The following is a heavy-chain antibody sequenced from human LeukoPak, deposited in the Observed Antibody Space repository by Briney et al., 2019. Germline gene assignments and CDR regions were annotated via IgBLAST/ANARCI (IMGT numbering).Heavy chain of an antibody. J-gene: IGHJ4*02. CDR3: ARDRRYLYVSSFDY. Sequence: SETLSLTCNVSGGPISTHYGSWIRPPAGKGLEWIGLMYSWGSSNYNRPLKSRVTMSGDTSKNLLSLKLRSVTAADTAVYYCARDRRYLYVSSFDYWGQGALVTVSS. CDR1: GGPISTHY. CDR2: MYSWGSS. V-gene: IGHV4-4*07. D-gene: IGHD1-1*01.